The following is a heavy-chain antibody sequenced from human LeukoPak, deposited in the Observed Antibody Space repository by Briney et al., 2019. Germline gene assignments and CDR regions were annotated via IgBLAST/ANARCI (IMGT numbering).Heavy chain of an antibody. CDR3: ARSPSYCGGDCYTDY. V-gene: IGHV5-51*01. CDR2: IYPGDSDT. CDR1: GYSFTSYW. J-gene: IGHJ4*02. Sequence: GESLKISCKGSGYSFTSYWIGWVRQMPGKGLEWMGTIYPGDSDTRYSPSFQGQVTISADKSISTAYLQWSSLKASDTAMYYCARSPSYCGGDCYTDYWGQGTLVTVSS. D-gene: IGHD2-21*02.